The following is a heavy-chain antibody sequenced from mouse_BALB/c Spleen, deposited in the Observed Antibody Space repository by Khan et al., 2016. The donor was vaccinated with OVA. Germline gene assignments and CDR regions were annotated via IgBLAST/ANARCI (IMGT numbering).Heavy chain of an antibody. Sequence: QVRLQQSGAELVRPGASVKLSCKASGYTFTNYWINWVKQRPGQGLEWIGNIYPSDNYTNYNQKFKDKATLTVDKSSSTAYIQLSSPTSEDSAVYYCTREGTTVDAMDYWGQGTSVTVSS. CDR3: TREGTTVDAMDY. CDR1: GYTFTNYW. D-gene: IGHD1-1*01. CDR2: IYPSDNYT. J-gene: IGHJ4*01. V-gene: IGHV1-69*02.